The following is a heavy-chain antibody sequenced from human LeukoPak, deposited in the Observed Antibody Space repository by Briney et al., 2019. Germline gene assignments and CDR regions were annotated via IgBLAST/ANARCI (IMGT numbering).Heavy chain of an antibody. Sequence: GGSLRLSCAASGFTFSSYAMSWVRQAPGQGLEWVSAISGSGGSTYYADSVKGRFTISRDNSKNTLYLQMNSLRADNKAVYYCAKAGQQQLVMGYYFDYWGQGTLVTVSS. J-gene: IGHJ4*02. CDR2: ISGSGGST. D-gene: IGHD6-13*01. CDR1: GFTFSSYA. CDR3: AKAGQQQLVMGYYFDY. V-gene: IGHV3-23*01.